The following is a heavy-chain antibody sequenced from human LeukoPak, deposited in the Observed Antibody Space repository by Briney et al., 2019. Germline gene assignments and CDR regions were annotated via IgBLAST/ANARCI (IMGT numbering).Heavy chain of an antibody. CDR1: GFTFSSYW. Sequence: AGGSLRLSCATSGFTFSSYWMSWVRQTPGKGLEWVANIKQDGSEKYYVDSVKGRFTISRDNAKNSLYLQMNSLRAEDTAVYYCARTDRQYSGGTEDYWGQGTLVTVSS. CDR2: IKQDGSEK. CDR3: ARTDRQYSGGTEDY. J-gene: IGHJ4*02. V-gene: IGHV3-7*01. D-gene: IGHD5-12*01.